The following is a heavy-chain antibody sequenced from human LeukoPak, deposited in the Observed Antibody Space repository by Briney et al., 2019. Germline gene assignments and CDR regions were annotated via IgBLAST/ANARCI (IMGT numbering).Heavy chain of an antibody. CDR2: ISGSGGST. CDR3: AKYCSSTSCYLGTTRHNWFDP. CDR1: GFTFSSYA. D-gene: IGHD2-2*01. V-gene: IGHV3-23*01. Sequence: PGGSLRLSCAATGFTFSSYAMSWVRQAPGKGLEWVSAISGSGGSTYYADSVKGRFTISRDNSKNTLYLQMNSLRAEDTAVYYCAKYCSSTSCYLGTTRHNWFDPWGQGTLVTVSS. J-gene: IGHJ5*02.